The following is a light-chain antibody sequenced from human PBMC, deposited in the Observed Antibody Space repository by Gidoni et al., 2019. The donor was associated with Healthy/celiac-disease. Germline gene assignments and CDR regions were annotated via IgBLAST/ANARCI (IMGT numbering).Light chain of an antibody. CDR3: SSYTSSSTVV. CDR2: EVS. CDR1: SSDVGGYNY. V-gene: IGLV2-14*01. Sequence: QSALTQPASVSGSPGQSITIPCTGTSSDVGGYNYVSWYQQHPGKAPKLMIYEVSTRPSGVSHRFSGSTSGNTASLTISVLQAEDEADYYCSSYTSSSTVVFGGGTKLTVL. J-gene: IGLJ2*01.